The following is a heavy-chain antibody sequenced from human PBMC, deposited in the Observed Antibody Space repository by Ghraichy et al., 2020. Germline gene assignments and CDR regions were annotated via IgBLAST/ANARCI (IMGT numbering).Heavy chain of an antibody. J-gene: IGHJ6*02. CDR1: GDSVSSNSAA. V-gene: IGHV6-1*01. CDR3: ARARSIAVGEGRYYYGMDV. Sequence: SQTLSLTCAISGDSVSSNSAAWNWIRQSPSRGLEWLGRTYYRSKWYNDYAVSVKSRITINPDTSKNQFSLQLNSVTPEDTAVYYCARARSIAVGEGRYYYGMDVWGQGTTVTVSS. CDR2: TYYRSKWYN. D-gene: IGHD6-19*01.